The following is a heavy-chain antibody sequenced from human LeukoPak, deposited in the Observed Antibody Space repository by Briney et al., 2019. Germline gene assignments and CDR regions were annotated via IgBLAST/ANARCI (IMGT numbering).Heavy chain of an antibody. J-gene: IGHJ4*02. CDR1: GSIFTSYW. D-gene: IGHD3-3*01. CDR2: IYPGDSDP. Sequence: GGSLEISGQGSGSIFTSYWIGGGRKLPGKGVEGMGIIYPGDSDPRYSPSFHGQVTISADKSISTAYLQWSSLNASDTAMYYCARSSDDFWSGYRSYFDYWGQGTLVTVSS. V-gene: IGHV5-51*01. CDR3: ARSSDDFWSGYRSYFDY.